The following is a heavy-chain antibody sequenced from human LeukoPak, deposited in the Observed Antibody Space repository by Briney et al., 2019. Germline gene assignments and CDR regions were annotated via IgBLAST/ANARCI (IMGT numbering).Heavy chain of an antibody. CDR3: AKDLSGYSHDAFDI. Sequence: PGGSLGLSCEASGFTFSSYAMSWVRQAPGKGLEWVSAISGSGGSTYYADSVKDRFTISRDNSKNTLYLQMNSLRAEDTAVYYCAKDLSGYSHDAFDIWGQGTMVTVSS. CDR2: ISGSGGST. D-gene: IGHD3-22*01. CDR1: GFTFSSYA. V-gene: IGHV3-23*01. J-gene: IGHJ3*02.